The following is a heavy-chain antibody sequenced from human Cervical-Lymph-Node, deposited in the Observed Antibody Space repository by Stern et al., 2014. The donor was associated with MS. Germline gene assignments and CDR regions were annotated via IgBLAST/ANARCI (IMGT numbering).Heavy chain of an antibody. D-gene: IGHD4-23*01. CDR3: ARDPSRLADDGRLDH. CDR2: IWYDGSGK. CDR1: GFTFSTFG. J-gene: IGHJ4*02. Sequence: VQLVESGGGVVQPGRSLKLSCSASGFTFSTFGMHWVRQAPGKGLEWVARIWYDGSGKFYADSVKGRFTISRDNSKNTLYLQMNSLRGEDTAVYYCARDPSRLADDGRLDHWGQGTLVTVSS. V-gene: IGHV3-33*01.